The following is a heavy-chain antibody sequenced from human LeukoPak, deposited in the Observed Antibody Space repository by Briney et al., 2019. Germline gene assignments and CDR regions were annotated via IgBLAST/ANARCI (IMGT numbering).Heavy chain of an antibody. Sequence: ASVKVSCKASGYTFTGYYMHWGRQAPGQGLEWMGWINPNSGGTNYAQKFQGRVTMTRDTSISTAYMELSRLRSDDTAVYYCARERTLTSCYDYWGQGTLVTVSS. CDR2: INPNSGGT. D-gene: IGHD2-15*01. CDR1: GYTFTGYY. J-gene: IGHJ4*02. V-gene: IGHV1-2*02. CDR3: ARERTLTSCYDY.